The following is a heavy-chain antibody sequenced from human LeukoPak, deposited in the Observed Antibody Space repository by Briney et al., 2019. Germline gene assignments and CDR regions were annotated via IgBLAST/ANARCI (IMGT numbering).Heavy chain of an antibody. CDR3: ARDFTIFRMTHPGDY. V-gene: IGHV1-24*01. CDR2: FDPEDGET. CDR1: GYALTELS. Sequence: ASVKVSCKVSGYALTELSIHWVRQAPGKGLEWMGGFDPEDGETIYAQKFQGRVTMTEDTSTDTAYMELSSLRSEDTAVYYCARDFTIFRMTHPGDYWGQGTLVTVSS. J-gene: IGHJ4*02. D-gene: IGHD3-3*01.